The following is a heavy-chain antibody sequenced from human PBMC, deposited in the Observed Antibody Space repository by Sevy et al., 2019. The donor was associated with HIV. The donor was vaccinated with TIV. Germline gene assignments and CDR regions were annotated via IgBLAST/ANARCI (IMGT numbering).Heavy chain of an antibody. Sequence: GGSLRLSCTASGFIFGDYSMNWVRQAPGQGLKWIAYISSNSRTKYYADALGGRFTVSRDNGQNSLYLQMTSLTNDDAAVYYCARDKHDYGGNSPNYWGQGTLVTVSS. V-gene: IGHV3-48*02. CDR2: ISSNSRTK. D-gene: IGHD5-12*01. CDR1: GFIFGDYS. CDR3: ARDKHDYGGNSPNY. J-gene: IGHJ4*02.